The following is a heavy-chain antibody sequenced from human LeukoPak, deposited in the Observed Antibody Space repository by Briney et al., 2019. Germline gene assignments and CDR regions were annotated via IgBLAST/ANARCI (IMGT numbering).Heavy chain of an antibody. J-gene: IGHJ5*02. Sequence: GGSLRPSCAASGFTFSSYSMNWVRQAPGKGLEWVSSISSSSSYIYYADSVKGRFTISRDNAKNSLYLQMNSLRAEDTALYYCAKALGRQLDPGSNWFDPWGQGTLVTVSS. CDR3: AKALGRQLDPGSNWFDP. D-gene: IGHD6-13*01. V-gene: IGHV3-21*04. CDR2: ISSSSSYI. CDR1: GFTFSSYS.